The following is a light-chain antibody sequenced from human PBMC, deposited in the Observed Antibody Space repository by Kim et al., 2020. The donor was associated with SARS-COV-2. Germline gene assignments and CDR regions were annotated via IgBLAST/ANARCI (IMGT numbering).Light chain of an antibody. CDR3: QQYNTFPRT. CDR1: QSISGY. J-gene: IGKJ1*01. Sequence: DTQMTQSPSTLSASVEDRVTITCRASQSISGYLAWYQQKPGKAPKLLIYKATYLESGVPSRFSGSGSGTEFTLTISSLQPDDFATYYCQQYNTFPRTFGQGTKLEI. CDR2: KAT. V-gene: IGKV1-5*03.